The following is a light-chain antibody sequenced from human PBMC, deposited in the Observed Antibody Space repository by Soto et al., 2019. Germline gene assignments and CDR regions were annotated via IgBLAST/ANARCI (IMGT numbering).Light chain of an antibody. V-gene: IGKV3-20*01. CDR1: QSVSSSF. CDR3: QHYGSSPPEFT. J-gene: IGKJ3*01. Sequence: EIVLTQSPGTLSLSPGERATLSCRASQSVSSSFLAWNQQRPGQAPRLLIFGASYRATGIPDRFSGSGSGTDFTLTISRLEPEDFAVYYCQHYGSSPPEFTFGPGTKVDSK. CDR2: GAS.